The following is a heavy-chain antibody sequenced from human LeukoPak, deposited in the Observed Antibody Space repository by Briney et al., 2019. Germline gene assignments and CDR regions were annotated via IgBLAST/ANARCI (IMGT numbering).Heavy chain of an antibody. Sequence: ASVKVSCKASGYTFTSYGISWVRQAPGQGLEWMGWISAYNGNTNYAQKLQGRVTMTTDTSTSTAYVELRSLRSDDTAVYYCARTSKYQLLPDDYWGQGTLVTVSS. J-gene: IGHJ4*02. V-gene: IGHV1-18*04. CDR2: ISAYNGNT. D-gene: IGHD2-2*01. CDR1: GYTFTSYG. CDR3: ARTSKYQLLPDDY.